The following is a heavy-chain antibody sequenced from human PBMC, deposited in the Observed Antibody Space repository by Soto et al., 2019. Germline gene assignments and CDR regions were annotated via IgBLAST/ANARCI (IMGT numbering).Heavy chain of an antibody. V-gene: IGHV3-7*03. Sequence: GGSLRLSCADSGFTFSSYWMSWVRQAPGKGLEWVANIKQDGSEKYYVDSVKGRFTISRDNAKNSLYLQMNSLRAEDTAVYYCAREGNWFDPWGQGTLVTVSS. CDR2: IKQDGSEK. CDR3: AREGNWFDP. J-gene: IGHJ5*02. CDR1: GFTFSSYW.